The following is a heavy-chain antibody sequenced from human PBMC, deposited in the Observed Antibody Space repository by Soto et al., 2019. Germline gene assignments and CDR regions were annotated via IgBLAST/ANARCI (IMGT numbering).Heavy chain of an antibody. V-gene: IGHV4-61*05. Sequence: SETLSLTCTVSGGSSSSSRCHWGWIRQPPGKGLEWIGYIYYSGSTIYNPSLKSRVTISVDTSRNQFSLKLSSVTAADTAVYYCARYGSGSSVWFDPWGQGTLVTVSS. D-gene: IGHD3-10*01. J-gene: IGHJ5*02. CDR1: GGSSSSSRCH. CDR3: ARYGSGSSVWFDP. CDR2: IYYSGST.